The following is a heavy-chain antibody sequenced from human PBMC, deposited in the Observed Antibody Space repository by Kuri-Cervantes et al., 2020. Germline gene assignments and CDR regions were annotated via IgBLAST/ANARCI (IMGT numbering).Heavy chain of an antibody. CDR3: ARGHTPLDGYIPRYYYYMDV. D-gene: IGHD5-24*01. CDR1: GYTFTSYG. J-gene: IGHJ6*03. V-gene: IGHV1-8*02. CDR2: MNPNSGNT. Sequence: ASVKVSCKASGYTFTSYGISWVRQAPGQGLEWMGWMNPNSGNTGYAQKFQGRVTMTRDTSISTAYMELSRLRSDDTAVYYCARGHTPLDGYIPRYYYYMDVWGKGTTVTVSS.